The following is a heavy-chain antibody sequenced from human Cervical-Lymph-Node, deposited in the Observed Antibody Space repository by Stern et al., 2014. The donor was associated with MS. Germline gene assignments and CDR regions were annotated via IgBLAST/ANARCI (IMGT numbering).Heavy chain of an antibody. D-gene: IGHD3-22*01. CDR2: IFWDDDK. V-gene: IGHV2-5*02. CDR1: GFSLTTDGEG. Sequence: QITLKESGPSLVKPTQTLTLTCSFSGFSLTTDGEGVGWIRQHPGKALEWLALIFWDDDKRSSPSLKSRLTISKDTSKNKVVLTLTNLDPVDTATYYCARYDSSGSYYPYYHGVDVWGQGTTVTVSS. J-gene: IGHJ6*02. CDR3: ARYDSSGSYYPYYHGVDV.